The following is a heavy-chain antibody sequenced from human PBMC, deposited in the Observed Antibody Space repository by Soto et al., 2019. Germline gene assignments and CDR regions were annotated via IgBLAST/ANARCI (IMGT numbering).Heavy chain of an antibody. D-gene: IGHD1-26*01. CDR2: ISYDGGSK. V-gene: IGHV3-30*18. CDR1: GFIFSRYG. Sequence: PGVSLRLSCTASGFIFSRYGMYWVRQAPGKGLEWVAAISYDGGSKYYADSVKGRFTISRDTSKNTLYLQMNSLRAEDTAMYYCAKGSYSGIYSDFDYWGQGTLVTVSS. CDR3: AKGSYSGIYSDFDY. J-gene: IGHJ4*02.